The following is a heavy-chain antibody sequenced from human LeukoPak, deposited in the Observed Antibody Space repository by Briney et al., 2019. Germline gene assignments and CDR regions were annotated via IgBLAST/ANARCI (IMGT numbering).Heavy chain of an antibody. D-gene: IGHD3-3*01. V-gene: IGHV3-20*04. CDR2: INWNGGST. CDR1: GFTFDDYG. J-gene: IGHJ4*02. CDR3: ARGYYDFWSGRYGFDY. Sequence: GGSLRLSCAASGFTFDDYGMSWVRQAPGKGLEWVSGINWNGGSTGYADSVKGRFTISRDNAKNSLYLQMNSLRAEDTALYYCARGYYDFWSGRYGFDYLCQGTLVTVSS.